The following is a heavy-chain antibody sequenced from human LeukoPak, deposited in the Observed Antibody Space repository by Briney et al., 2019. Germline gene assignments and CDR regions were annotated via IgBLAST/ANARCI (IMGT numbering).Heavy chain of an antibody. CDR2: INAGIGNT. V-gene: IGHV1-3*01. CDR3: ATEGPGITMVVGVIIAFGYYGMDV. D-gene: IGHD3-10*01. J-gene: IGHJ6*04. Sequence: WASGKVSCKASGYTLTSFSMHWVRQADRQMREWMGWINAGIGNTKYSHKLEGRVTITRDTSASPAYIEVSGLRSEDTALYYCATEGPGITMVVGVIIAFGYYGMDVWGKGTTVTVSS. CDR1: GYTLTSFS.